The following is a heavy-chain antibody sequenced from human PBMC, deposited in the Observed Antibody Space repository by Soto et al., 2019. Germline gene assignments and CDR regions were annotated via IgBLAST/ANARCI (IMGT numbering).Heavy chain of an antibody. CDR3: LTTQVVWTY. Sequence: PGVSLRLSCAASGFTFSTYAMNWVRQAPGKGLEWVSCSSDSGDYTNYADSVKGRFTISRDNSKNPLYLQMNSLRAEDTAVYYCLTTQVVWTYWGQGTLVTVCS. CDR2: SSDSGDYT. V-gene: IGHV3-23*01. J-gene: IGHJ4*02. D-gene: IGHD1-1*01. CDR1: GFTFSTYA.